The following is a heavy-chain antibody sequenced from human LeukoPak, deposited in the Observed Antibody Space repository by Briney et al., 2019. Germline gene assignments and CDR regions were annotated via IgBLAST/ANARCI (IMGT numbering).Heavy chain of an antibody. CDR3: ARVGAAAAAGTAGVYYFDY. Sequence: SETLSLTCTVSGGSISSYYCSWIRQPPGKGLEWIGYIYYSGSTNYNPSLKSRVTISVDTSKNQFSLKLSSVTAADTAVYYCARVGAAAAAGTAGVYYFDYWGQGTLVTVSS. D-gene: IGHD6-13*01. CDR1: GGSISSYY. J-gene: IGHJ4*02. V-gene: IGHV4-59*01. CDR2: IYYSGST.